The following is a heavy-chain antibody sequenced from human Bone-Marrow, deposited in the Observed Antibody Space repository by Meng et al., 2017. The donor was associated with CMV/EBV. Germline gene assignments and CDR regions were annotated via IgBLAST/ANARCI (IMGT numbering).Heavy chain of an antibody. J-gene: IGHJ6*02. CDR2: INSDGSST. D-gene: IGHD3-3*01. Sequence: GESLKISCAASGFTFSSYWMHWVRQAPGKGLVWVSRINSDGSSTSYADSVKGRFTISRDNAKNTLYLQMNSLRAEDTAVYYCASVKYDFSTAGYGMDVWGQGTTVTVSS. CDR1: GFTFSSYW. V-gene: IGHV3-74*01. CDR3: ASVKYDFSTAGYGMDV.